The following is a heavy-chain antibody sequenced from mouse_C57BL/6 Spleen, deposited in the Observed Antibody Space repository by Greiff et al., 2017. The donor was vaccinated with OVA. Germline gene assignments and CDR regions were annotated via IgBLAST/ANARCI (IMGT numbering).Heavy chain of an antibody. CDR1: GYTFTDYY. J-gene: IGHJ3*01. D-gene: IGHD2-1*01. CDR3: ARGDGNYAWFAY. Sequence: EVQLQQSGPELVKPGASVKISCKASGYTFTDYYMNWVKQSHGKSLEWIGDINPNNGGTSYNQKFKGKATLTVDKSSSTAYMELRSLTSEDSAVYYCARGDGNYAWFAYWGQGTLVTVSA. CDR2: INPNNGGT. V-gene: IGHV1-26*01.